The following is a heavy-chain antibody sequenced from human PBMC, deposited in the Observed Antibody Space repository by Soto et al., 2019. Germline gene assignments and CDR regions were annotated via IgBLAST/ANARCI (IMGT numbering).Heavy chain of an antibody. J-gene: IGHJ4*02. CDR2: ISYDGSNK. CDR1: GFTFSSYG. CDR3: ARDLVTYDTSDISGYPFH. D-gene: IGHD3-22*01. Sequence: GGSLRLSCAASGFTFSSYGMHWVRQAPGKGLEWVAVISYDGSNKYSADSVKGRFTISRDNSKNTLYLQMNSLRAEDTAVYYCARDLVTYDTSDISGYPFHWGQGTLVTVSS. V-gene: IGHV3-30*03.